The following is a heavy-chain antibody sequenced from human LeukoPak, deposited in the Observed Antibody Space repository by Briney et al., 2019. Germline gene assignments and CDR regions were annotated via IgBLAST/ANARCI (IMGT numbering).Heavy chain of an antibody. J-gene: IGHJ2*01. CDR3: ARSRSGGTQTKSTYFDL. D-gene: IGHD2-15*01. CDR1: GGSFSGYY. V-gene: IGHV4-34*01. CDR2: INHSGST. Sequence: SETLSLTCAVYGGSFSGYYWSWIRQPPGKGLEWIEEINHSGSTNYNPSLKSRVTISVDTSKNQFSLKLSSVTAADTAVYYCARSRSGGTQTKSTYFDLWGRGTLVTVSS.